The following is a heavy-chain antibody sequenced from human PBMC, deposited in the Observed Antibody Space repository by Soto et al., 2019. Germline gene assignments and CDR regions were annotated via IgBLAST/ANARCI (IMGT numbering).Heavy chain of an antibody. D-gene: IGHD3-22*01. CDR3: ARNYYYDSSGYYHTTNWFDP. J-gene: IGHJ5*02. CDR1: GGTFSSYA. Sequence: QVQLVQSGAEVKKPGSSVKVSCKASGGTFSSYAISWVRQAPGQGLAWMGGIIPIFGTANCAQKFQGRVTITADESTSTAYMELSSLRSEDTAVYYCARNYYYDSSGYYHTTNWFDPWGQGTLVTVSS. V-gene: IGHV1-69*01. CDR2: IIPIFGTA.